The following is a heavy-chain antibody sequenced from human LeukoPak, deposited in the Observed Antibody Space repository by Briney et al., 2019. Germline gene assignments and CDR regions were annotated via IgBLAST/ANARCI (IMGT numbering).Heavy chain of an antibody. D-gene: IGHD5-12*01. CDR1: EFTFSSYA. V-gene: IGHV3-23*01. CDR2: ISGTGSGT. J-gene: IGHJ4*02. CDR3: VKDFGNRVATVVC. Sequence: GGSLRLSCAASEFTFSSYAMGWVRQAPGKGLEWVASISGTGSGTYYADSVKGRFTISRDNSKNEMYPQMNSLRAEDTAVYYCVKDFGNRVATVVCWGQGTLVTVSS.